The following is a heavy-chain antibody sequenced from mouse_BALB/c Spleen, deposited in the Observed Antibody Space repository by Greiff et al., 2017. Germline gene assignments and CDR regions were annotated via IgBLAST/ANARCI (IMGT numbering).Heavy chain of an antibody. CDR2: INPSSGYT. D-gene: IGHD2-2*01. CDR3: ARGRGNDEGYFDV. V-gene: IGHV1-4*01. Sequence: VQLQQSGAELARPGASVKMSCKASGYTFTSYTMHWVKQRPGQGLEWIGYINPSSGYTNYNQKFKDKATLTADKSSSTAYMQLSSLTSEDSAVYYCARGRGNDEGYFDVWGAGTTVTVSA. CDR1: GYTFTSYT. J-gene: IGHJ1*01.